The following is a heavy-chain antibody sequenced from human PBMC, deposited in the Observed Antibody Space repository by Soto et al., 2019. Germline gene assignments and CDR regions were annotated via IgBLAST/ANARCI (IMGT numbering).Heavy chain of an antibody. J-gene: IGHJ6*02. Sequence: SETLSLTCTVSDDYISSYYWNWIRQPAGKGLEWIGRVSTSGATNYNPSLESRVTMSVDTSKKQFFLKLTSVTAADTAVYFCARADYEILTGSYAMDVWGQGTTVTVSS. CDR1: DDYISSYY. CDR3: ARADYEILTGSYAMDV. CDR2: VSTSGAT. V-gene: IGHV4-4*07. D-gene: IGHD3-9*01.